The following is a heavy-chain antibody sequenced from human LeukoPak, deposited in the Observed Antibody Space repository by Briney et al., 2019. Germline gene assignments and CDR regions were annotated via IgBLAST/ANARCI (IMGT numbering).Heavy chain of an antibody. J-gene: IGHJ1*01. CDR1: GFTFSSYS. Sequence: QSGGSLRLSCAASGFTFSSYSMNWVRQAPGKGLEWVSYISSSGNTIHYADSVKGRFTISRDNAENSLYLQMNSLRAEDTAVYYCARVSGTTVTSKKYFNAEYFQHWGQGTLVTVSS. V-gene: IGHV3-48*04. D-gene: IGHD4-17*01. CDR2: ISSSGNTI. CDR3: ARVSGTTVTSKKYFNAEYFQH.